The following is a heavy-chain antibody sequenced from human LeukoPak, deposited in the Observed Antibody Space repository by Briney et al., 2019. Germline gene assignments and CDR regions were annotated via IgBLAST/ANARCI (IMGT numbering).Heavy chain of an antibody. V-gene: IGHV4-34*01. Sequence: PSETLSLTCAVYGGSFSGYYWSWIRQPPGKGLEWIGEINHSGSTNYNPSLKSRVTISVDTSKNQFSLKLSSVTAADTAVYYCARAHGVYSSSTSCYSGAFDIWGQGTMVTVSS. CDR2: INHSGST. CDR3: ARAHGVYSSSTSCYSGAFDI. D-gene: IGHD2-2*01. J-gene: IGHJ3*02. CDR1: GGSFSGYY.